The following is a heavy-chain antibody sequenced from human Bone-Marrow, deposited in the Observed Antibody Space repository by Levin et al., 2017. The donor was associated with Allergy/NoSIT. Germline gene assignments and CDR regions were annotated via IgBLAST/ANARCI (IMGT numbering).Heavy chain of an antibody. J-gene: IGHJ6*03. Sequence: GGSLRLSCAASGFTFSSYSMNWVRQAPGKGLEWVSSISISSSYIYYADSVKGRFTISRDNAKNSLYLQMNSLRAEDTAVYYCARNPTRLGYCSSTSCRQLYYDYMDVWGKGTTVTVSS. CDR1: GFTFSSYS. CDR2: ISISSSYI. V-gene: IGHV3-21*01. CDR3: ARNPTRLGYCSSTSCRQLYYDYMDV. D-gene: IGHD2-2*01.